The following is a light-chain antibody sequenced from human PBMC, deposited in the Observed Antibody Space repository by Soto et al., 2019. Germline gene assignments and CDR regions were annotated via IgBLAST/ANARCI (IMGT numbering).Light chain of an antibody. J-gene: IGKJ4*01. CDR1: QSISSY. V-gene: IGKV1-39*01. Sequence: IQMTQSPSSLSASVGDRVTITCRASQSISSYLNWYQQQPGKAPKLLIYAASSLQSGVPSRFSGSGSGTDFTLTIAGLQPEDSASYFCQQSISAPLTFGGGTKVEIK. CDR3: QQSISAPLT. CDR2: AAS.